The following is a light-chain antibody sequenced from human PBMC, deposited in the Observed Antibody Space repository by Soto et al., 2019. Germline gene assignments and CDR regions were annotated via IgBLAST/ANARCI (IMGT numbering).Light chain of an antibody. CDR3: SSYTSISSYV. V-gene: IGLV2-14*01. Sequence: QSVLTQPASVSGSPGQSITISCTGTSRDIGGYNYVSWYQQHPGKAPKLIIFEVNNRPSGISDRFSGSKSGNTASLTISGLQTEDEADYYCSSYTSISSYVFAAGTKVTVL. J-gene: IGLJ1*01. CDR2: EVN. CDR1: SRDIGGYNY.